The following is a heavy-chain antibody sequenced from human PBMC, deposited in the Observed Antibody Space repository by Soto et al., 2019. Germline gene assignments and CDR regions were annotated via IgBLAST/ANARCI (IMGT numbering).Heavy chain of an antibody. CDR3: DRTEIGSVSYNWFDP. J-gene: IGHJ5*02. D-gene: IGHD3-10*01. CDR2: SYYSGST. V-gene: IGHV4-30-4*01. CDR1: GGSISSGDYY. Sequence: QVQLQESGPGLVKPSQTLSLTGTVSGGSISSGDYYWSWIRQPPGKGLEWIGYSYYSGSTNYNPLLKSRVSIAVDTSKNQFSLKLSSVTAADTAVYYCDRTEIGSVSYNWFDPWGQGTLVTVSS.